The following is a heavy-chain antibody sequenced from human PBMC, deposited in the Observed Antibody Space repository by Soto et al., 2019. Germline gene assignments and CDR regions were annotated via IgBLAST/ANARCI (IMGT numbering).Heavy chain of an antibody. V-gene: IGHV3-30*18. Sequence: PGGSLRLSCAASGCTFSSYGMHWVRQATGKGLEWVAVISYDGSNKYYADSVKGRFTISRDNSKNTLYLQMNSLRAEDTAVYYCAKDRRRHSGYAPNDYWGQGTLVTVSS. CDR1: GCTFSSYG. D-gene: IGHD5-12*01. CDR3: AKDRRRHSGYAPNDY. J-gene: IGHJ4*02. CDR2: ISYDGSNK.